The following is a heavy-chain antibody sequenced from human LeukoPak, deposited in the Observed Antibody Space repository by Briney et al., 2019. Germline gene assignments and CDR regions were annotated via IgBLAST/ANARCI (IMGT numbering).Heavy chain of an antibody. D-gene: IGHD6-13*01. Sequence: GGSLRLSCAASGFTFSSYAMSWVRQAPGKGLEWVSAISGSGGSTYYADSVKGRFTISRDNSKNTLYLRMNSLRAEDTAVYYCAKDLEIISSSWSDWGQGTLVTVSS. V-gene: IGHV3-23*01. CDR3: AKDLEIISSSWSD. CDR2: ISGSGGST. J-gene: IGHJ4*02. CDR1: GFTFSSYA.